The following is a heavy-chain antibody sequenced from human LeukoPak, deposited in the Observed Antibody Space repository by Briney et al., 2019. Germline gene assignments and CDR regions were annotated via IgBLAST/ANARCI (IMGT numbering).Heavy chain of an antibody. CDR2: IYYSGST. CDR3: AAAGYSYGTPPFDY. D-gene: IGHD5-18*01. J-gene: IGHJ4*02. V-gene: IGHV4-59*01. Sequence: SETLSLTCTVSGGSISSYYWSWIRQPPGKGLEWIGYIYYSGSTNYNPSLKSRVTISVGTSKNQFSLKLSSVTAADTAVYYCAAAGYSYGTPPFDYWGQGTLVTVSS. CDR1: GGSISSYY.